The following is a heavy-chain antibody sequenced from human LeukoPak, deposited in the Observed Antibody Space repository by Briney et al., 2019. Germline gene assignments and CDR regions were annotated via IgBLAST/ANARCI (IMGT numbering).Heavy chain of an antibody. Sequence: ASVTVCCKASGGTFSSYAITWVRQAPGQGLEWMGGIIPIFGTANYAQKFQGRVTITTDESTSTAYMELSSLRSEDTAVYYCARGHSGSYQAVHAFDIWGQGTMVTVSS. CDR3: ARGHSGSYQAVHAFDI. V-gene: IGHV1-69*05. CDR1: GGTFSSYA. J-gene: IGHJ3*02. CDR2: IIPIFGTA. D-gene: IGHD1-26*01.